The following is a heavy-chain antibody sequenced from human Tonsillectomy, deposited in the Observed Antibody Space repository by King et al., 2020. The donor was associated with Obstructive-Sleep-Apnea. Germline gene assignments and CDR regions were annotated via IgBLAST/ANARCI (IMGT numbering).Heavy chain of an antibody. V-gene: IGHV3-30*18. CDR1: GFTFSSYG. D-gene: IGHD3-10*01. Sequence: QLVQSGGGVVQPGRSLRLSCAASGFTFSSYGIHWVRQAPGKGLEWVALISYDGSNKYYADSVKGRFTISRDNSKNTLYLQMNSLRAEDTAVYYCAKGLYTDELLWFGAYGLDVWGQGTTVTVSS. J-gene: IGHJ6*02. CDR2: ISYDGSNK. CDR3: AKGLYTDELLWFGAYGLDV.